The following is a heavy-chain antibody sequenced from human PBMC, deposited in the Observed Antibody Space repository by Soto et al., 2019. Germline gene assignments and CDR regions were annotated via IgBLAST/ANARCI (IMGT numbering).Heavy chain of an antibody. D-gene: IGHD3-22*01. CDR1: GFTFSSYW. V-gene: IGHV3-7*01. J-gene: IGHJ4*02. CDR3: AREGSIYDSSGYYYLD. Sequence: RRLSCAASGFTFSSYWMSWVRQAPGKGLEWVANIKQDGSEKYYVDSVKGRFTISRDNAKNSLYLQMNSLRAEDTAVYYCAREGSIYDSSGYYYLDWGQGTLVTVSS. CDR2: IKQDGSEK.